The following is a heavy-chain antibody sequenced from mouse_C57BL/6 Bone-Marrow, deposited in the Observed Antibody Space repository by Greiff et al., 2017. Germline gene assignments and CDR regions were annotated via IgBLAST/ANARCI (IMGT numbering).Heavy chain of an antibody. Sequence: VQLQQPGAELVKPGASVTMSCKASGYTFTSYWITWVKQRPGQGLEWIGDISPGSGSTNYNEQFKSKATLTVDTASSTAYMHLSSLTSEDSAVYYCASDDCYFQFAYWGQGTLVTVSA. D-gene: IGHD2-3*01. V-gene: IGHV1-55*01. CDR3: ASDDCYFQFAY. J-gene: IGHJ3*01. CDR1: GYTFTSYW. CDR2: ISPGSGST.